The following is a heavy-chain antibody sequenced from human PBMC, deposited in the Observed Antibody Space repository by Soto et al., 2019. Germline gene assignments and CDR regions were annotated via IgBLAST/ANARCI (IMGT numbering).Heavy chain of an antibody. CDR2: ISYDGSNK. CDR3: ARDGTGQRGMDV. D-gene: IGHD1-26*01. V-gene: IGHV3-30-3*01. Sequence: QVQLVESGGGVVQPGRSLRLSCAASGFTFSSYAMHWVRQAPGKGLEWVAVISYDGSNKYYADSVKGRFTISRDNSKNTLYLQMNSLRAEDTAVYYCARDGTGQRGMDVWGQGTTVTVSS. CDR1: GFTFSSYA. J-gene: IGHJ6*02.